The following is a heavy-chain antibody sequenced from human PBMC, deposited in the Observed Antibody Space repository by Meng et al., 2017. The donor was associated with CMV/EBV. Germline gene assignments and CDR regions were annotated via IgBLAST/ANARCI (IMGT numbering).Heavy chain of an antibody. CDR3: AREGDNPFDY. CDR1: GGSISSGEYY. D-gene: IGHD2-21*02. J-gene: IGHJ4*02. V-gene: IGHV4-30-4*08. CDR2: IYYSGST. Sequence: QVLLPGPGPGLGKPSQTLSLTCTVSGGSISSGEYYWSWIRQPTGKGLEWIGYIYYSGSTYYNPSLKSRVTISVDTSKNQFSLKLSSVTAADTAVYYCAREGDNPFDYWGQGTLVTVSS.